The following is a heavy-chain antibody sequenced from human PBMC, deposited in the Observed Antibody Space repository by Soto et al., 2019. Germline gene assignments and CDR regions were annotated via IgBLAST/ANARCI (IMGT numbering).Heavy chain of an antibody. V-gene: IGHV4-34*01. D-gene: IGHD5-18*01. J-gene: IGHJ4*02. Sequence: PSETLSLTCAVYGGSFSGYYLSWIRQPPGKGLEWIGEINHSGSTNYNPSLKSRVTISVDTSKNQFSLKLSSVTAADTAVYYCARGRRYSYGYFDYWGQGTLVTVSS. CDR1: GGSFSGYY. CDR3: ARGRRYSYGYFDY. CDR2: INHSGST.